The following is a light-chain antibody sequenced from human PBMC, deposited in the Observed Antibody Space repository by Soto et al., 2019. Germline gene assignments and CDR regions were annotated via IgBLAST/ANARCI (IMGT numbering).Light chain of an antibody. J-gene: IGKJ1*01. CDR2: GAS. CDR3: HQYGSSLPT. CDR1: QRVSTSY. V-gene: IGKV3-20*01. Sequence: EIVLTQSPGTLSLSPGETATLSCRASQRVSTSYLAWYQQRPGQAPRLLIYGASSRAIGIPDKFTGSGSGTDFTLTIGRLGPEDFAVYSCHQYGSSLPTFGQGTKVEIK.